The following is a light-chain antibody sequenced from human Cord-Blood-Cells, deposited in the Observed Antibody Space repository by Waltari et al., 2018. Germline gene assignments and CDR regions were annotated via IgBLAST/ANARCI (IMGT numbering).Light chain of an antibody. CDR3: QQYNNWHPYT. CDR1: QRVSSN. J-gene: IGKJ2*01. Sequence: IVMTQSPATLSVPPGESATLSCRASQRVSSNLAWYQQKPGQAPRLLIYGASSRATGIPARFSGSGSGTEFTLTISSLQSEDFAVYYCQQYNNWHPYTFGQGTKLEIK. CDR2: GAS. V-gene: IGKV3-15*01.